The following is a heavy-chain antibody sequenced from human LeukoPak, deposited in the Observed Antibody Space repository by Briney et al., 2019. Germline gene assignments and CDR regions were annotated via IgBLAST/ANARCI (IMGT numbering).Heavy chain of an antibody. CDR2: ISYDGSNK. CDR3: AKVSGPGYCSGGSCHDAFDI. Sequence: GGSLRLSCAASGFTFSSYGMHWVRQAPGKGLEWVAVISYDGSNKYYADSVKGRFTISRDNSKITLYLQMNSLRAEDTAVYYCAKVSGPGYCSGGSCHDAFDIWGQGTMVTVSS. V-gene: IGHV3-30*18. J-gene: IGHJ3*02. CDR1: GFTFSSYG. D-gene: IGHD2-15*01.